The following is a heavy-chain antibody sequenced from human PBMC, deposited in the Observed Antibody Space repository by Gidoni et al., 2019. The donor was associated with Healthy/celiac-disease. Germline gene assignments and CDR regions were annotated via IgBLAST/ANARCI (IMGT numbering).Heavy chain of an antibody. J-gene: IGHJ4*02. CDR1: GFTFSSYS. Sequence: EVQLVESGGGLVKPGGSLRISCAASGFTFSSYSMNWVRQAPGKGLEWVSSISSSSSYIYYADSVKGRFTISRDNAKNSLYLQMNSLRAEDTAVYYCARDLRSTNRVFDYWGQGTLVTVSS. CDR3: ARDLRSTNRVFDY. V-gene: IGHV3-21*01. CDR2: ISSSSSYI. D-gene: IGHD2-15*01.